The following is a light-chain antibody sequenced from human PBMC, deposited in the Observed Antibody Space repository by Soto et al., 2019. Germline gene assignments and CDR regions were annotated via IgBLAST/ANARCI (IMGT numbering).Light chain of an antibody. Sequence: IQLTQSPSSLSASVGDRVTITCRASQGINTFLAWYQQKAGKAPKLLIYAASTLQSGVPSRFGGSGSGTDFTLTINSLEPEDFAVYYCQQRNVWPPITFGQGTRLEIK. V-gene: IGKV1-9*01. CDR1: QGINTF. J-gene: IGKJ5*01. CDR2: AAS. CDR3: QQRNVWPPIT.